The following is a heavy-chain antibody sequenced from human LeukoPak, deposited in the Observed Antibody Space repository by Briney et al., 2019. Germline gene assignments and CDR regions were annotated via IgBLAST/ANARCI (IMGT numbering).Heavy chain of an antibody. CDR2: IIPIFGTA. J-gene: IGHJ6*04. Sequence: SVKVSCKASGGTFSSYAISWVRQAPGQGLEWMGGIIPIFGTANYAQKFQGRVTITADESTSTAYMELSSLRSEDTAVYYCARGRGRRTAAGTYCYYGMDVWGKGTTVTVSS. D-gene: IGHD6-13*01. CDR3: ARGRGRRTAAGTYCYYGMDV. CDR1: GGTFSSYA. V-gene: IGHV1-69*13.